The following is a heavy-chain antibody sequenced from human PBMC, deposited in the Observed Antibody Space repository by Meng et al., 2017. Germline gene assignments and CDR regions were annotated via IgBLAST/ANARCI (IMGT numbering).Heavy chain of an antibody. Sequence: QVQLVQSAAEVKKPGSSVKVSCKASGGRFSGYSITWVRQAPGQGLEWMGRINPILGIPNYAQKFQGRVTMTADTYTNTAYMELSRLRSDDTAVYYCARDPTAVTDLDFWGQGTLDTVSS. CDR2: INPILGIP. CDR1: GGRFSGYS. CDR3: ARDPTAVTDLDF. J-gene: IGHJ4*02. V-gene: IGHV1-69*04. D-gene: IGHD4-17*01.